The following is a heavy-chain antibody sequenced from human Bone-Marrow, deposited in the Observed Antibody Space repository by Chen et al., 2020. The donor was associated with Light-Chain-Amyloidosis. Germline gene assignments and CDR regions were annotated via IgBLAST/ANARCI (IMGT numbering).Heavy chain of an antibody. J-gene: IGHJ4*02. CDR3: AKDSRGGGSTIFGAVLGGGFDH. D-gene: IGHD3-3*01. CDR1: GCTFSSYX. Sequence: EVQLLASGGGLVQPGGSLRLSCAASGCTFSSYXXXXVRTXRGRVLESVSTISTIVGSTYYTDSGKGRCTISRDNSKNTRYLQMNSLRAEDTAVDYCAKDSRGGGSTIFGAVLGGGFDHWGQGVLVIVSS. CDR2: ISTIVGST. V-gene: IGHV3-23*01.